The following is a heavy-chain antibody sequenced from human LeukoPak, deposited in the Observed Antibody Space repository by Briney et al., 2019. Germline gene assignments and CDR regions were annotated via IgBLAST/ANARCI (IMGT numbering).Heavy chain of an antibody. Sequence: GGSLRLSRAASGFTFSSYGMHWVRQAPGKGLEWVAFIRYDGSNKYYADSVKGRFTISRDNSKNTLYLQMNSLRAEDTAVYYCAKDWGQQLKKAGDYWGQGTLVTVSS. CDR2: IRYDGSNK. CDR3: AKDWGQQLKKAGDY. CDR1: GFTFSSYG. D-gene: IGHD6-13*01. V-gene: IGHV3-30*02. J-gene: IGHJ4*02.